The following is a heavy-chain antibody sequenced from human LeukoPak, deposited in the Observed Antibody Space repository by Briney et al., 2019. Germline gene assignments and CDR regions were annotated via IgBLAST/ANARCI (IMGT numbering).Heavy chain of an antibody. D-gene: IGHD4-17*01. CDR1: GGTFSSYA. CDR2: IIPIFGTA. Sequence: SVKVSCKASGGTFSSYAISWVRQAPGQGLEWMGGIIPIFGTANYVQKFQGRVTITADESTSTAYMELSSLRSEDTAVYYCARTVTTPYNYYCGMDVWGQGTTVIVSS. J-gene: IGHJ6*02. CDR3: ARTVTTPYNYYCGMDV. V-gene: IGHV1-69*13.